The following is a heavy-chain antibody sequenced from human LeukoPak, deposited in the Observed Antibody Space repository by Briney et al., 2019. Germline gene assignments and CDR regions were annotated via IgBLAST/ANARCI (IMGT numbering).Heavy chain of an antibody. CDR2: IYYSGST. CDR3: ARLKEVLLWFGELLPSYMDV. J-gene: IGHJ6*03. D-gene: IGHD3-10*01. CDR1: GYSISSGYY. V-gene: IGHV4-38-2*02. Sequence: PSETLSLTCTVSGYSISSGYYWGWIRQPPGKGLEWIGSIYYSGSTYYNPSLKSRVTISVDTSKNQFSLKLSSVTAADTAMYYCARLKEVLLWFGELLPSYMDVWGKGTTVTISS.